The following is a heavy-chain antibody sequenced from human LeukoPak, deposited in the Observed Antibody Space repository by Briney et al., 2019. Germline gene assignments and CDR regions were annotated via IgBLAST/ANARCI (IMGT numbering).Heavy chain of an antibody. V-gene: IGHV3-53*01. Sequence: GGSLRLSCAASGFTFSSYGMHWVRQAPGKGLEWVSVIFSGGSTNYADSVKGRFTISRDNSKNTLYLQMNSLRAEDTAVYYCARGGGSYFLDYYFDYCGQGTLVTVSS. CDR2: IFSGGST. D-gene: IGHD1-26*01. J-gene: IGHJ4*02. CDR1: GFTFSSYG. CDR3: ARGGGSYFLDYYFDY.